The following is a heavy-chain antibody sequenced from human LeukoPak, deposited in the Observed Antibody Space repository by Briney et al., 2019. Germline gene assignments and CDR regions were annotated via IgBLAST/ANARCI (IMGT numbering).Heavy chain of an antibody. CDR1: GFTFSSYG. J-gene: IGHJ4*02. CDR2: ISYDGSNK. CDR3: ARGRRYSSSWYGAYYFDY. Sequence: GRSLRLSCAASGFTFSSYGMHWVRQAPGKGLEWVAVISYDGSNKYYADSVKGRFTISRDNSKNTLYLQMNSLRAEDTAVYYCARGRRYSSSWYGAYYFDYWGQGTLVTVSS. V-gene: IGHV3-30*03. D-gene: IGHD6-13*01.